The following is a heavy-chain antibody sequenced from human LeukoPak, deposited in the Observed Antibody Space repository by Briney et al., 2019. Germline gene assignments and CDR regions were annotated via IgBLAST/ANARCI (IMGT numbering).Heavy chain of an antibody. CDR2: ISSSGSSI. Sequence: GGSLRLSCVASGFTFSSYEMNWVRQAPGKGLEWVSYISSSGSSIYYADSVKGRFTISRDNAKNSLYLQMNSLRAEDTAVYYCARDGSGWFDYWGQGTLVTVSS. V-gene: IGHV3-48*03. J-gene: IGHJ4*02. D-gene: IGHD6-19*01. CDR3: ARDGSGWFDY. CDR1: GFTFSSYE.